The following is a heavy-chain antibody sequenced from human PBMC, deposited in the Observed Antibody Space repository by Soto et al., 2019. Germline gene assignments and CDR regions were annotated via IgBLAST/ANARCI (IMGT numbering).Heavy chain of an antibody. Sequence: QVQLVQSGAEVKKPGSSVKVSCKASGGTFSSYAISWVRQAPGQGLEWMGGIIPIFGTANYAQKFQGRVTITADESTTTAYMELSSLRSGDTAVYYCARDYGVIAAGPVGMDVWGQGTTVTVSS. D-gene: IGHD6-13*01. CDR3: ARDYGVIAAGPVGMDV. CDR1: GGTFSSYA. J-gene: IGHJ6*02. V-gene: IGHV1-69*01. CDR2: IIPIFGTA.